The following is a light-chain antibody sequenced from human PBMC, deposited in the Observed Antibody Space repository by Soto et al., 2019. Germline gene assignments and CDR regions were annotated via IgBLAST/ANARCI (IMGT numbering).Light chain of an antibody. Sequence: EIVLTQSPGTLSLSPGERATLSCRASQTISSSFLAWYRQKPGQAPRLLVYHASRRAPGIADRFSCSGSLTNYSLTISRLEPDDFAGYFFYQFGSSPVDTFGPVTKVEIK. CDR3: YQFGSSPVDT. CDR1: QTISSSF. J-gene: IGKJ3*01. CDR2: HAS. V-gene: IGKV3-20*01.